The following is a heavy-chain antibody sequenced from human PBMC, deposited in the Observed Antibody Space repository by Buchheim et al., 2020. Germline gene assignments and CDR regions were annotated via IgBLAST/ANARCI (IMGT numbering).Heavy chain of an antibody. CDR2: IYYSGST. D-gene: IGHD3-10*01. V-gene: IGHV4-39*07. CDR1: GGSISSSSYY. J-gene: IGHJ6*02. CDR3: AAQYGSGLKNYYYGMDV. Sequence: QLQLQESGPGLVKPSETLSLTCTVSGGSISSSSYYWGWIRQPPGKGLEWIGSIYYSGSTYYNPSLKIRVTISVDTFKNQFSLKLSSVTAADTAVYYCAAQYGSGLKNYYYGMDVWGQGTT.